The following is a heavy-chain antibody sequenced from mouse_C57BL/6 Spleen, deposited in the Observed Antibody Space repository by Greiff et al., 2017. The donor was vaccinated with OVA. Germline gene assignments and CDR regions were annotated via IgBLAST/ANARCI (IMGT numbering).Heavy chain of an antibody. J-gene: IGHJ2*01. CDR3: ARGWGFYY. CDR1: GYTFTSYW. D-gene: IGHD1-1*02. V-gene: IGHV1-52*01. CDR2: IDPSDSET. Sequence: VQLQQPGAELVRPGSSVKLSCKASGYTFTSYWMHWVKQRPIQGLEWIGNIDPSDSETHYNQKFKDKATLTVDKSSSTAYLQLSSLTSEDSAVYYCARGWGFYYWGQGTTLTVYS.